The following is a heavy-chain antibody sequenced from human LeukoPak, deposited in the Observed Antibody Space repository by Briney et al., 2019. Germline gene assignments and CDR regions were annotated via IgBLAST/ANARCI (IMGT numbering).Heavy chain of an antibody. Sequence: GGSLRLSCAVSGFPFSIYEMNWVRQAPGKGLEWVSNNGSSGTTIYYADSVKGRFSISRDNAKNSLYLQMNSLRVEDTAVYYCALLAVASDFDYWGQGALATVSS. CDR2: NGSSGTTI. CDR1: GFPFSIYE. V-gene: IGHV3-48*03. J-gene: IGHJ4*02. D-gene: IGHD6-19*01. CDR3: ALLAVASDFDY.